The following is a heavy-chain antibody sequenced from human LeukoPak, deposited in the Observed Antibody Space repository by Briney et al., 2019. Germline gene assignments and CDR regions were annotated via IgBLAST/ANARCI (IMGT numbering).Heavy chain of an antibody. CDR3: TRPIDPYYYGSGETNCMDV. CDR1: GFAFSGSA. Sequence: GGSLRLSCAASGFAFSGSAMHWVRQASGKGLEWVGRIRTKTNSYATAYTASVKGRFTISRDDSKNTAYLQMNSLKTEDTAVYYCTRPIDPYYYGSGETNCMDVWGKGTTVTVSS. D-gene: IGHD3-10*01. CDR2: IRTKTNSYAT. V-gene: IGHV3-73*01. J-gene: IGHJ6*03.